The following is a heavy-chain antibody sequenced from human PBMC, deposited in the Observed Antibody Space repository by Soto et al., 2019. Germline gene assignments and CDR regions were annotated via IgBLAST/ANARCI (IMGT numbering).Heavy chain of an antibody. CDR2: ISSDGSNK. D-gene: IGHD2-15*01. CDR3: AFSLSGIYYYYGMDV. CDR1: GVTFSTYG. V-gene: IGHV3-30*03. J-gene: IGHJ6*02. Sequence: PGGSVRLSCAASGVTFSTYGMRWVRQAPGKGLEWVAVISSDGSNKYYAGSVKGRFTISRDNSKNTLDLQMNSLRAEDTAVYYCAFSLSGIYYYYGMDVWGQGTTVTVSS.